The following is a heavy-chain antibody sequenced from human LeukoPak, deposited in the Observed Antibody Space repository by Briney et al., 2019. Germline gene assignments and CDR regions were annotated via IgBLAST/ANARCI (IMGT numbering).Heavy chain of an antibody. J-gene: IGHJ4*02. D-gene: IGHD2-2*01. CDR2: INPSGGST. CDR1: GYTFTSYY. CDR3: ARDGCSSTSCYPPSLIDY. V-gene: IGHV1-46*01. Sequence: ASVKVSCKASGYTFTSYYMHWVRQAPGQGLEWMGIINPSGGSTSYAQKFQGRVTMTRDTSTSTVYMELSSLRSEDTAVYYCARDGCSSTSCYPPSLIDYWGQGTLVTVSS.